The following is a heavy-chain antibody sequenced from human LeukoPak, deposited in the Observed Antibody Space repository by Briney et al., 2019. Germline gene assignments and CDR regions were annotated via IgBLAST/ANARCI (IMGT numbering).Heavy chain of an antibody. J-gene: IGHJ6*02. Sequence: GGSLRLSCAASGFTFSSYWMHWVRQAPGKGLVWVSRINSDGSSTSYADSVKGRFTISRDNAKNTLYLQMNSLRAEDTAVYYCAREDYYYGMDVWGQGTTVTVSS. CDR2: INSDGSST. V-gene: IGHV3-74*01. CDR1: GFTFSSYW. CDR3: AREDYYYGMDV.